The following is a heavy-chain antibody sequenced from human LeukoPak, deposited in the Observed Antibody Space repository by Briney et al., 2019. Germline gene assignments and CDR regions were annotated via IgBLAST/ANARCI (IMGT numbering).Heavy chain of an antibody. Sequence: ASVKVSCKASGYTFTGYYMHWVRQAPGQGLEWMGWTNPNSGGTNYAQKFQGRVTMTRDTSISTAYMELSRLRSDDTAVYYCAKGLHVLRYFDWLQWGQGTLVTVSS. CDR1: GYTFTGYY. J-gene: IGHJ4*02. V-gene: IGHV1-2*02. D-gene: IGHD3-9*01. CDR2: TNPNSGGT. CDR3: AKGLHVLRYFDWLQ.